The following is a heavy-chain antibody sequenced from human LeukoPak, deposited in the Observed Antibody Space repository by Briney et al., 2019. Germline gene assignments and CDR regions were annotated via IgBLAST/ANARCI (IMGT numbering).Heavy chain of an antibody. D-gene: IGHD3-22*01. Sequence: PSETLSLTCAVYGGSFSGYYWSWIRQPPGKGLEWIGEINHSGSTNYNPSLKSRVTISVDTSKNQFPLKLSSVTAADTAVYYCAVTYYYDSSGYDYWGQGTLVTVSS. CDR3: AVTYYYDSSGYDY. CDR1: GGSFSGYY. V-gene: IGHV4-34*01. CDR2: INHSGST. J-gene: IGHJ4*02.